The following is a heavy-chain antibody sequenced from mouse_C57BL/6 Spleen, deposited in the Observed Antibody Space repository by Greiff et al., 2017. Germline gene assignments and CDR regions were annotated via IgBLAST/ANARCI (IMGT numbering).Heavy chain of an antibody. D-gene: IGHD2-3*01. V-gene: IGHV1-39*01. CDR3: VLDGYYVGTWFAY. Sequence: VQLKESGPELVKPGASVKISCKASGYSFTDYNMNWVKQSNGKSLEWIGVINPNYGTTSYNQKFKGKATLTVDQSSSTAYMQLNSLTSEDSAVYYCVLDGYYVGTWFAYWGQGTLVTVSA. J-gene: IGHJ3*01. CDR1: GYSFTDYN. CDR2: INPNYGTT.